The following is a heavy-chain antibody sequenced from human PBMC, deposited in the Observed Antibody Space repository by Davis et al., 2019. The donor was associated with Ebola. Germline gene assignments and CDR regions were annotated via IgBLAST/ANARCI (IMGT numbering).Heavy chain of an antibody. CDR2: IYYSGST. CDR3: ARDLYCGGDCYGKLTLGYYGMDV. V-gene: IGHV4-39*07. CDR1: GDGSISSSNDY. J-gene: IGHJ6*02. Sequence: MPSETLSLTCTVSGDGSISSSNDYWGWIRQPPGKGLEWIGSIYYSGSTYYNPSLKSRVTISVDTSKNQFSLKLSSVTAADTAVYYCARDLYCGGDCYGKLTLGYYGMDVWGQGTTVTVSS. D-gene: IGHD2-21*01.